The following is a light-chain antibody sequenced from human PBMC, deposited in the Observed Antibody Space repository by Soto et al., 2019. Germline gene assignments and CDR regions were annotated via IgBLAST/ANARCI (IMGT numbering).Light chain of an antibody. Sequence: VLTQPASVSGSPGQSITISCTGTSSDVGGYNYVSWYQQLPGKAPKLMIYDVSNRPSGVSNRFSGSKSGNTASLTISGLQAEDEADYYCSSYTSSSPFVFGTGTKVTVL. CDR2: DVS. CDR1: SSDVGGYNY. CDR3: SSYTSSSPFV. V-gene: IGLV2-14*01. J-gene: IGLJ1*01.